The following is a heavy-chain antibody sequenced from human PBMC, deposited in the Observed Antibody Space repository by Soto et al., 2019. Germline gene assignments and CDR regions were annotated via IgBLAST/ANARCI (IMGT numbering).Heavy chain of an antibody. CDR2: IKQDGSEK. V-gene: IGHV3-7*03. CDR1: GFTFSSYW. D-gene: IGHD3-3*01. J-gene: IGHJ6*02. Sequence: PGGSLRLSCAASGFTFSSYWMSWVRQAPGKGLEWVANIKQDGSEKYYVDSVKGRFTISRDNAKNSLYLQMNSLRAEDTAVYYCARVFGGSYGFDYYYYYYGMDVWGQGTTVTVSS. CDR3: ARVFGGSYGFDYYYYYYGMDV.